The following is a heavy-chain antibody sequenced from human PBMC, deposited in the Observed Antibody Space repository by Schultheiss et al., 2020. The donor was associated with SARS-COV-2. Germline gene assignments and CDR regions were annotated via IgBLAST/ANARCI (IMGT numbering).Heavy chain of an antibody. CDR3: ARGVRLEWLLHYYYYYGMDV. J-gene: IGHJ6*02. CDR2: IYYSGST. CDR1: GGSISSTN. V-gene: IGHV4-59*12. Sequence: SETLSLTCTVSGGSISSTNWGWIRQHPGKGLEWIGYIYYSGSTNYNPSLKSRVTISVDTSKNQFSLKLSSVTAADTAVYYCARGVRLEWLLHYYYYYGMDVWGQGTTVTVSS. D-gene: IGHD3-3*01.